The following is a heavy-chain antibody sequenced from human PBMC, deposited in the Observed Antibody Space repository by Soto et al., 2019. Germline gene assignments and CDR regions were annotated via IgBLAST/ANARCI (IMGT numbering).Heavy chain of an antibody. CDR2: VNTYNGNP. CDR1: GYTFTNYA. J-gene: IGHJ4*02. Sequence: QVQLVQSGGELKKPGASVKVSCKASGYTFTNYAISWVRQAPGRGLEWMGWVNTYNGNPNYAQIFQGRVTMTRDTSTGTAYMELRSLKSDDSAIYYCARDSQYSTSWQRFDSWGQGTLVTVSS. D-gene: IGHD6-13*01. CDR3: ARDSQYSTSWQRFDS. V-gene: IGHV1-18*01.